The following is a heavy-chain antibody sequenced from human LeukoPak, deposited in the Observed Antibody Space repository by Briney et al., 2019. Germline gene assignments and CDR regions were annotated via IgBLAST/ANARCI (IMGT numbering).Heavy chain of an antibody. CDR2: ISAYNGNT. CDR3: ARAYYYDSSGYYLGYYYYYYMDV. J-gene: IGHJ6*03. V-gene: IGHV1-18*01. D-gene: IGHD3-22*01. Sequence: ASVTVSCTASGYTFTSYGIRWVRQAPGQGLEWMGWISAYNGNTNYAQKLQGTVTMTTDTSTSTAYMELRSLRSDDTAVYYCARAYYYDSSGYYLGYYYYYYMDVWGKGTTVTVSS. CDR1: GYTFTSYG.